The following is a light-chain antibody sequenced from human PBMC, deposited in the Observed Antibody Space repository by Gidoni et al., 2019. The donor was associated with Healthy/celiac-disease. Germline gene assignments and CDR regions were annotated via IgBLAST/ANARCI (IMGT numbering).Light chain of an antibody. Sequence: QSVLTQPPSASGTPGQRVTISCSGSSSNIGSNYVYWYQQLPGTAPKLLIYRNNQRPSGVPDRFSGSKSGPSASLAISGLRSEDEADYYCAAWDDSLSDLVFGGGTKLTVL. CDR2: RNN. CDR1: SSNIGSNY. V-gene: IGLV1-47*01. J-gene: IGLJ2*01. CDR3: AAWDDSLSDLV.